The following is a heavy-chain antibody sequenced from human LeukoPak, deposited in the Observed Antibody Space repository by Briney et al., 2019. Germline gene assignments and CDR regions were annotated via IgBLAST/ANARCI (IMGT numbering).Heavy chain of an antibody. CDR3: ARVSAWAMVGATYFDY. CDR2: ISGNSGST. V-gene: IGHV3-23*01. Sequence: GGSLRLSCAASGFTFSSYAMSWVRQAPGKGLEWASSISGNSGSTYYADSVKGRFTISRDNSKNTVYLQMNSLRAEDTAVYHCARVSAWAMVGATYFDYWGQGTLVTVSS. J-gene: IGHJ4*02. CDR1: GFTFSSYA. D-gene: IGHD1-26*01.